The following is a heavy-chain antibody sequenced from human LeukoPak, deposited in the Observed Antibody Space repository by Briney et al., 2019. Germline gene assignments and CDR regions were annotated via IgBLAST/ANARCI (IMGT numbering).Heavy chain of an antibody. J-gene: IGHJ4*02. Sequence: GGSLRLSCVASGLTFSRYGMTWVRQAPGKGLEWVSRISGSGDNTYYTDSVKGRFTISRDNAKNSLYLQMNSLRAEDTALYYCARGGSYGGYHSYWGQGTLVTVSS. CDR1: GLTFSRYG. CDR2: ISGSGDNT. CDR3: ARGGSYGGYHSY. V-gene: IGHV3-23*01. D-gene: IGHD4-23*01.